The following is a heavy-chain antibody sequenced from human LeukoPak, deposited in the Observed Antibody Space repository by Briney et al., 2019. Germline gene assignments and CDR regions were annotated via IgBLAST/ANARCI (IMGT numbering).Heavy chain of an antibody. V-gene: IGHV1-69*13. CDR1: GGTFSSYA. CDR3: ARAPYSSGGSTNYYYSYYMDV. D-gene: IGHD6-19*01. CDR2: IIPIFGTA. Sequence: VASVKVSCNASGGTFSSYAVTWVRQAPGQGLEWMAGIIPIFGTADYAQKFQGRVTIAADESTSTAYMELSSLRSEDTAVYYCARAPYSSGGSTNYYYSYYMDVWGTGTTVTVSS. J-gene: IGHJ6*03.